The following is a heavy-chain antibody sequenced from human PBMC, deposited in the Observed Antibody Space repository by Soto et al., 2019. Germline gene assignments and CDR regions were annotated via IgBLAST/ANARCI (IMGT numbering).Heavy chain of an antibody. Sequence: EVQLVESGGGLVKPGGSLRLSCAASGFTLRTYTMNWVRQAPGKGLEWVSSISISSSDRYYADSVRGRFTISRDNAKNALYFQMNSLRADDTAVYFCVRGMNPLFGGQGNLVTVSS. CDR3: VRGMNPLF. J-gene: IGHJ4*01. CDR2: ISISSSDR. CDR1: GFTLRTYT. V-gene: IGHV3-21*06.